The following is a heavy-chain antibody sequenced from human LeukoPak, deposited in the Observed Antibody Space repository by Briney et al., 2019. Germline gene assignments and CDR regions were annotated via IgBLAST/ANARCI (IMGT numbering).Heavy chain of an antibody. Sequence: GGSLRLSCATSGFTFRNYAMSWVRQAPGKGLEWVSCISNSGGTTYHADSVKGRFAISRDTSKNTLYLQMNSLRAEDTAVYYCSRREMESDYWGQGTLVTVSS. CDR3: SRREMESDY. J-gene: IGHJ4*02. D-gene: IGHD5-24*01. CDR1: GFTFRNYA. CDR2: ISNSGGTT. V-gene: IGHV3-23*01.